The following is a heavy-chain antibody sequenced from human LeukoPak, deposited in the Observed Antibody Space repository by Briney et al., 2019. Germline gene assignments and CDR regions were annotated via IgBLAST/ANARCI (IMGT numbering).Heavy chain of an antibody. J-gene: IGHJ4*02. CDR2: IYYSGTT. V-gene: IGHV4-39*01. D-gene: IGHD2-8*02. CDR3: ARHAWVGRTGFDY. CDR1: GGSITSRSFY. Sequence: SETLSPTCIVSGGSITSRSFYWGWIRQPPGKGLEWIGSIYYSGTTHYNPSLKSRATLSVDTSKNQFSLNLSSVTAPDTAVYYCARHAWVGRTGFDYWGRGTLVTVSS.